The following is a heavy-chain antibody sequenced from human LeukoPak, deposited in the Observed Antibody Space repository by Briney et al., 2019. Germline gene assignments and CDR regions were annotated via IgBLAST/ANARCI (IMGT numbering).Heavy chain of an antibody. CDR2: IYYSGST. D-gene: IGHD2-15*01. Sequence: SETLSLTCTVSGGSISSYYWSWIRQPPGKGLEWIGYIYYSGSTYYNPSLKSRVTISVDTSKNQFSLKLSSVTAADTAVYYCARGRRIVVVVAAIPFDPWGQGTLVTVSS. CDR3: ARGRRIVVVVAAIPFDP. CDR1: GGSISSYY. J-gene: IGHJ5*02. V-gene: IGHV4-59*01.